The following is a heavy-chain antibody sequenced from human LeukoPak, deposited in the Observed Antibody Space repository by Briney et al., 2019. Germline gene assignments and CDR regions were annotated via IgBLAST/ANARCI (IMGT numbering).Heavy chain of an antibody. CDR1: GFTSADYA. CDR3: VKDGFGKGVGYFDY. J-gene: IGHJ4*02. CDR2: ISGDVGST. D-gene: IGHD3-10*01. V-gene: IGHV3-43*02. Sequence: GGSLRPSCAASGFTSADYAMHWVRQAQGKGLEWVSLISGDVGSTYYGDSVKGRFTISTDQRTKSLYLQMNSLRTEDTALYYRVKDGFGKGVGYFDYWGQGTLVTVSS.